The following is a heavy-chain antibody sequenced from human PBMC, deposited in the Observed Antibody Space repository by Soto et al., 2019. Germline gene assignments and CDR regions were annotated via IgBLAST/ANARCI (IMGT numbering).Heavy chain of an antibody. CDR1: GYTFTSYG. D-gene: IGHD2-21*01. J-gene: IGHJ4*02. CDR2: ISAYNGNT. CDR3: ARDQYSNFDY. V-gene: IGHV1-18*01. Sequence: QVQLVQSGDEIKNPGASVKVSCKAPGYTFTSYGTTWVRRAPGQGLEWMGWISAYNGNTNNAQKLQGRVTMTRDTSTSTAYMELRSLRSDDTAVYYCARDQYSNFDYWGQGTLVTVSS.